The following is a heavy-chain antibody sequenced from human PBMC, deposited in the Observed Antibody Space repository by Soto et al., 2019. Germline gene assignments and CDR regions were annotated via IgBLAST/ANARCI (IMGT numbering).Heavy chain of an antibody. CDR2: FSGRDATT. CDR3: VRTIVGATKGGWFDP. V-gene: IGHV3-23*01. J-gene: IGHJ5*02. CDR1: GFTFRSYT. Sequence: GGSLRLSCAASGFTFRSYTMSWVRQAPGKGLEWVSSFSGRDATTYYADSVKGRFTISRDNSKNTLYLQMNSLRAEDTALYFCVRTIVGATKGGWFDPWGQGALVTVSP. D-gene: IGHD1-26*01.